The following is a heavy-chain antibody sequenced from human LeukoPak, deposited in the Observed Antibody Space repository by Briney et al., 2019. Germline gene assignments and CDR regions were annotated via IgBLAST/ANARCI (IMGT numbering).Heavy chain of an antibody. V-gene: IGHV3-74*01. CDR1: GFTFSSYW. CDR3: ARGGYSSSSNDY. D-gene: IGHD6-13*01. Sequence: AGGSLRLSCAASGFTFSSYWMHWVREAPGKGLVWVSHINSDGSSTSYAVSVKGRFTISRDNAKNTLYLQMNSLRAEDTAVYYCARGGYSSSSNDYWGQGTLVTVSS. CDR2: INSDGSST. J-gene: IGHJ4*02.